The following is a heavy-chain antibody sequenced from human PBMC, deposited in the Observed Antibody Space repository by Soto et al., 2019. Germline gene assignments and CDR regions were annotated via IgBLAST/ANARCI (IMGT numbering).Heavy chain of an antibody. J-gene: IGHJ4*02. CDR2: ISYDGSNK. CDR1: GFTFSSYG. Sequence: QVQLVESGGGVVQPGRSLRLSCAASGFTFSSYGMHWVRQAPGKGLEWVAVISYDGSNKYYEDSVKGRFTISRDNSKNTLYLQMNSLRAEDTAVYYCAKLKTGTTWDYFDYWGQGTLVTVSS. CDR3: AKLKTGTTWDYFDY. V-gene: IGHV3-30*18. D-gene: IGHD1-1*01.